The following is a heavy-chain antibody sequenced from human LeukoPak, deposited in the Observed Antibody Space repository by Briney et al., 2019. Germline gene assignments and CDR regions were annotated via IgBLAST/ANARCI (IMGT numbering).Heavy chain of an antibody. V-gene: IGHV4-38-2*02. CDR2: INHRGST. CDR3: ARVGDTSGYYQHFDY. D-gene: IGHD3-22*01. Sequence: PSETLSLTCSVSGYSISTDYYWGWIRQAPGKGLEWIGIINHRGSTNYNPSLKSRVTISSDTSKNQFSLKLSSVTAADTAVYYCARVGDTSGYYQHFDYWGQGTLVTVSS. J-gene: IGHJ4*01. CDR1: GYSISTDYY.